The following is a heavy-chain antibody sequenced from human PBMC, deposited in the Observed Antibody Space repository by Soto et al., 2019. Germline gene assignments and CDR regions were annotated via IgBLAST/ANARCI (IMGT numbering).Heavy chain of an antibody. CDR3: AHRVLRTVFGLVTTTVIYFDF. CDR1: GFSLTTSGVG. J-gene: IGHJ4*02. CDR2: IYWDDDK. V-gene: IGHV2-5*02. Sequence: QITLNESGPTQVKPRQTLTLTCTFSGFSLTTSGVGVGWIRQSPGKAPEWLALIYWDDDKRYSPSLKSRLTITEDTSKNQVVLTMADLDPADTATYYCAHRVLRTVFGLVTTTVIYFDFWGQGTPVAVSS. D-gene: IGHD3-3*01.